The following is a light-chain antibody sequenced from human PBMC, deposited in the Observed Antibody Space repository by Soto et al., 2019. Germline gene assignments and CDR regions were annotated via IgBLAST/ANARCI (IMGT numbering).Light chain of an antibody. CDR1: SSDVGGYNY. V-gene: IGLV2-14*01. CDR2: DVS. Sequence: QSVLTQPASVSGSPGQSITISCTGTSSDVGGYNYVSWYQQHPGKAPKLLIYDVSNRPSGASNRFSGSKSGNTASLTISGLQAEEEVYYYCRWYPRSTTLHYVFGTGTKVTVL. CDR3: RWYPRSTTLHYV. J-gene: IGLJ1*01.